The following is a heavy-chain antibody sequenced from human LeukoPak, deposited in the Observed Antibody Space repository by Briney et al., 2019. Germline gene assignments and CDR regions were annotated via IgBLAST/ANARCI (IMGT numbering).Heavy chain of an antibody. V-gene: IGHV3-23*01. CDR2: ICGSGGST. D-gene: IGHD5-12*01. CDR1: GFTFSSYA. J-gene: IGHJ4*02. Sequence: GGSLRLSCTASGFTFSSYAMSWVRQAPRKGLEWVSAICGSGGSTYYADSVKGRSTISRDNSKNMLYLQMNSLSAEDTVVYYCAKDVVATISSPTFDYWGQGTLVTVSS. CDR3: AKDVVATISSPTFDY.